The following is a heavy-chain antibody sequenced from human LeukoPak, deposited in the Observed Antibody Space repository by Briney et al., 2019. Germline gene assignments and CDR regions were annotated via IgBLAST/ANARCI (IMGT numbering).Heavy chain of an antibody. Sequence: GGSLRLSCAASGFTFTSYAMSWVRLTPGKGLEWVSFITDTSVGDSTYYADSVRGRFTISRDSSKSTLYLQMNSLRAEDTAIYYCAKVRYVGYYFDYWGQGTLVTVSP. D-gene: IGHD3-9*01. CDR3: AKVRYVGYYFDY. CDR1: GFTFTSYA. CDR2: ITDTSVGDST. J-gene: IGHJ4*02. V-gene: IGHV3-23*01.